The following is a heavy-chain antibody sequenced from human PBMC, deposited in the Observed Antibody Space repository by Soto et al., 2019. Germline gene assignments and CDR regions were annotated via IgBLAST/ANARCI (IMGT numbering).Heavy chain of an antibody. CDR3: ARDRKKSITMIVVVTDYYYYGMDV. V-gene: IGHV3-30-3*01. Sequence: PGGSLRLSCAASGFTFSSYAMHWVRQAPGKGLEWVAVISYDGSNKYYADSVKGRFTISRDNSKNTLYLQMNSLRAEDTAVYYCARDRKKSITMIVVVTDYYYYGMDVWGQGTTVTVSS. J-gene: IGHJ6*02. D-gene: IGHD3-22*01. CDR2: ISYDGSNK. CDR1: GFTFSSYA.